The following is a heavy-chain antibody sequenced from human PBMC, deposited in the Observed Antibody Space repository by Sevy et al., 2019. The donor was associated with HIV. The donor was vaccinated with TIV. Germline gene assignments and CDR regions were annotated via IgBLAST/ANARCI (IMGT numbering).Heavy chain of an antibody. D-gene: IGHD5-12*01. CDR2: INPNSGGT. Sequence: ASVKVSCKASGYTFTGYYMHWVRQAPGQGLEWMGWINPNSGGTNYAQKFQARVTMTRDTSISTAYMELSRLRSDDTAVYYCARERVRYSGYYYYYGMDVWGQGTTVTVSS. V-gene: IGHV1-2*02. CDR3: ARERVRYSGYYYYYGMDV. J-gene: IGHJ6*02. CDR1: GYTFTGYY.